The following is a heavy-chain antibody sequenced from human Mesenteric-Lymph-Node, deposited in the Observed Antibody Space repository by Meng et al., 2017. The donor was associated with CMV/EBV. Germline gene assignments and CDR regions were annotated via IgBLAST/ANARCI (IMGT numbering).Heavy chain of an antibody. CDR3: ARRGGYNWTPRYFDY. Sequence: WDWIRQPPGKGLEWIGNIYHSGSTYYIPSLKSRVTISVDTSKNQFSLKLSSVTAADTAVYYCARRGGYNWTPRYFDYWGQGTLVTVSS. J-gene: IGHJ4*02. CDR2: IYHSGST. D-gene: IGHD1-20*01. V-gene: IGHV4-39*07.